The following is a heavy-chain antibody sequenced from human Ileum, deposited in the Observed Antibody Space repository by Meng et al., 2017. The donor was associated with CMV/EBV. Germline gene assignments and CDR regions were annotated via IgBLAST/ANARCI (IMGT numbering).Heavy chain of an antibody. CDR2: ISLGNGQT. V-gene: IGHV1-18*04. Sequence: QVHLLPSGAEVKKPGASVKISCKTSGYTFTDHNIGWVRQAPGQGLEWVGWISLGNGQTVYGHKVQGRVTVTTDTSTSTAYMELRSLRSDDTATYYCARDVWGFDYWGQGTLVTVSS. D-gene: IGHD7-27*01. CDR1: GYTFTDHN. CDR3: ARDVWGFDY. J-gene: IGHJ4*02.